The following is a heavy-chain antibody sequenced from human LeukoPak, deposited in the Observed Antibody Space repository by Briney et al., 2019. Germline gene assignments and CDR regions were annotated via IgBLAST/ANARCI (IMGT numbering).Heavy chain of an antibody. J-gene: IGHJ4*02. Sequence: ASVKVSCKASGYTFVGYYLHWVRQAPEKGVEWMAWIDPYTGNTHYAQKFQGRITVTRDTSVSTTYMELSWLTSDDTARYYCAREYSASEHWGQGTLVTVSS. D-gene: IGHD5-12*01. CDR1: GYTFVGYY. V-gene: IGHV1-2*02. CDR2: IDPYTGNT. CDR3: AREYSASEH.